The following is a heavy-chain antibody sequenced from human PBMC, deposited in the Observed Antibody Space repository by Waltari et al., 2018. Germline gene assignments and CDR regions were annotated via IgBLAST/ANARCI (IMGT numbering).Heavy chain of an antibody. V-gene: IGHV3-33*01. CDR2: IWYDGSKK. J-gene: IGHJ6*02. CDR3: ARPGGGSHFYYGMDV. Sequence: FNGYGMHWVRQAPGKGREWVAVIWYDGSKKYYGDSVRARFTISRDDSKNTLYLEMNSLRADDTAIYYCARPGGGSHFYYGMDVWGQGTTVTVSS. D-gene: IGHD3-16*01. CDR1: FNGYG.